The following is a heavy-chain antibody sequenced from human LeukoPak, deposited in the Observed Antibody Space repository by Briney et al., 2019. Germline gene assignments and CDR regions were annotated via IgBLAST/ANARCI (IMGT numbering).Heavy chain of an antibody. CDR3: AKDVGYISSCSDC. Sequence: GGSLRLSCAASGFTFSSYAMSWVRQAPGKGLEWVSAITGSGGSTYYADSVKGRFTISRDNSKNTLYLQMNSLRAEDTAVYYCAKDVGYISSCSDCWGQGTLVTVSS. D-gene: IGHD6-13*01. J-gene: IGHJ4*02. V-gene: IGHV3-23*01. CDR2: ITGSGGST. CDR1: GFTFSSYA.